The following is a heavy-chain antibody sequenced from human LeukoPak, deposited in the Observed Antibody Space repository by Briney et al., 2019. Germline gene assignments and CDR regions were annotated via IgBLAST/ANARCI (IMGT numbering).Heavy chain of an antibody. CDR2: ISGSGGST. CDR3: AKGGVGRWLHRAFDY. CDR1: GFTFSSYA. V-gene: IGHV3-23*01. D-gene: IGHD5-24*01. Sequence: GGSLRLSCAASGFTFSSYAMSWVRQAPGKGLEWVSAISGSGGSTYFADSVKGRFTISRDNSKNTLYLQMNSLRAEDTAVYYCAKGGVGRWLHRAFDYWGQGTLVTVSS. J-gene: IGHJ4*02.